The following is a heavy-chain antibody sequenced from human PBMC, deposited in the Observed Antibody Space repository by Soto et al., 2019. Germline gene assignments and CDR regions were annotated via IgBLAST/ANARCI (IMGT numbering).Heavy chain of an antibody. CDR3: TSQSSTWSFDS. J-gene: IGHJ4*02. Sequence: GSLRLSCAASGLIFSDSVIHWVRQASGKGLEWVGRVRSKTKRYATAYAASMRGRFTISRDDSKNTASLHMNSLQTEDTAMYYCTSQSSTWSFDSWGQGTLVTVSS. V-gene: IGHV3-73*01. CDR1: GLIFSDSV. D-gene: IGHD6-13*01. CDR2: VRSKTKRYAT.